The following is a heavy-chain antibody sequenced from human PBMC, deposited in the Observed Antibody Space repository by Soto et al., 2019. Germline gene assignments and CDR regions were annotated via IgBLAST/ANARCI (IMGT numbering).Heavy chain of an antibody. V-gene: IGHV3-33*01. Sequence: QVQLVESGGGVVQPGRSLRLSCAASGFTFSSYGMHWVRQAPGKGLEWVAVIWYDGSNKYYADSVKGRFTISRDNSKNTRYLQRNSLRAEDTAVYYCARARRYSSGWFFDYWGQGTLVTVSS. CDR2: IWYDGSNK. CDR1: GFTFSSYG. D-gene: IGHD6-19*01. CDR3: ARARRYSSGWFFDY. J-gene: IGHJ4*02.